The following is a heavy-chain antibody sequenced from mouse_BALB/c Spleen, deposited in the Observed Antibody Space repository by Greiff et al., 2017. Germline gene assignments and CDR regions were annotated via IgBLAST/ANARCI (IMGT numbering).Heavy chain of an antibody. CDR3: AREDTSGFAY. V-gene: IGHV5-6-3*01. CDR2: INSNGGST. J-gene: IGHJ3*01. D-gene: IGHD3-3*01. Sequence: EVQLVESGGGLVQPGGSLKLSCAASGFTFSSYGMSWVRQTPDKRLELVATINSNGGSTYYPDSVKGRFTISRDNAKNTLYLQMSSLKSEDTAMYYCAREDTSGFAYWGQGTLVTVSA. CDR1: GFTFSSYG.